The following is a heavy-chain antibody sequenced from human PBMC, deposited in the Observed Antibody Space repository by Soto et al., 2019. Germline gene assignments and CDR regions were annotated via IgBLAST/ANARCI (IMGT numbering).Heavy chain of an antibody. CDR1: GGSISSYY. CDR2: IYYSGST. D-gene: IGHD3-10*01. Sequence: QVQLQESGPGLVKPSETLSLTCTVSGGSISSYYWSWIRQPPGKGLEWIGYIYYSGSTNYNPSLKSRVTISVDTSKNQFSLKLSSVTAADTAVYYCARLTYGSGSYEPPHWFDPWGQGTLVTVSS. CDR3: ARLTYGSGSYEPPHWFDP. V-gene: IGHV4-59*08. J-gene: IGHJ5*02.